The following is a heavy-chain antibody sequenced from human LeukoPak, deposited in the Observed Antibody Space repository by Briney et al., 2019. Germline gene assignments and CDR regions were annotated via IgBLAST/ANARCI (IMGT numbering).Heavy chain of an antibody. Sequence: GSLRLSCAASGFTFSNAWMSWVRQAPGKGLEWIGEISHSGDTNYSPSLKSRVTISVDTSRKQFSLRLSSVIAADTAVYFCARRSHYSDSSAANAWGQGTLVTVSS. CDR1: GFTFSNAW. CDR3: ARRSHYSDSSAANA. V-gene: IGHV4-34*01. D-gene: IGHD6-6*01. CDR2: ISHSGDT. J-gene: IGHJ5*02.